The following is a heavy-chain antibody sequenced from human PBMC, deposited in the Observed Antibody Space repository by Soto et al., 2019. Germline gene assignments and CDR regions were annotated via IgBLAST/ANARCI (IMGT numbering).Heavy chain of an antibody. CDR1: GDSVSNSGYY. J-gene: IGHJ4*02. CDR3: AQAMVRGVFIIGY. V-gene: IGHV4-39*01. CDR2: VSFSGSK. Sequence: SETLSITCTVSGDSVSNSGYYWGWISQSPGKRLEWIGSVSFSGSKYYNPSLRSRVTFSVDTSKTLISLKLRSVTAADTAVYYCAQAMVRGVFIIGYWGQGTLVTVSS. D-gene: IGHD3-10*01.